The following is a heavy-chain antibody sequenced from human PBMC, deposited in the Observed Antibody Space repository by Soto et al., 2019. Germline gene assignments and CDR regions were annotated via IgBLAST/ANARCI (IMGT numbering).Heavy chain of an antibody. CDR3: AIIDGIAAADRLNYYYYMDV. Sequence: ASVKVSCKASGYTFTSYGISWVRQAPGQGLEWMGWISAYNGNTNYAQKFQGRVTMTRNTSISTAYMELSSLRSEDTAVYYCAIIDGIAAADRLNYYYYMDVWGKGTTVTVSS. CDR2: ISAYNGNT. D-gene: IGHD6-13*01. J-gene: IGHJ6*03. V-gene: IGHV1-18*01. CDR1: GYTFTSYG.